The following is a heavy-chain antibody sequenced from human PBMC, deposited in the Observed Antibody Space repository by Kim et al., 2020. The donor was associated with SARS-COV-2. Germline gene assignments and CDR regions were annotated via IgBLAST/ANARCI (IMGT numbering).Heavy chain of an antibody. D-gene: IGHD2-2*03. Sequence: SVTVSVTSVKCRFTICRDDAKNSLYLQMNSLRFEHTAVYYCARSGNDYGYWGQGILVTVSS. CDR3: ARSGNDYGY. V-gene: IGHV3-7*01. CDR2: SVT. J-gene: IGHJ4*02.